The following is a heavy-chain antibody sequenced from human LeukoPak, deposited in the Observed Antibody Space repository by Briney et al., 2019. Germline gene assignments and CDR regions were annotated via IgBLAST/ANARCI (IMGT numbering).Heavy chain of an antibody. CDR1: GFTFSSYS. V-gene: IGHV3-21*01. CDR3: ARDSYQLLYDAFDI. J-gene: IGHJ3*02. CDR2: ISSSSSYI. D-gene: IGHD2-2*02. Sequence: GGSLRLSCAASGFTFSSYSMNWVRQAPGKGLEWVSSISSSSSYIYYADSVKGRFTISRDNAKNSLYLQMNSLRAEDTAVYYCARDSYQLLYDAFDIWGQGTMVTVSP.